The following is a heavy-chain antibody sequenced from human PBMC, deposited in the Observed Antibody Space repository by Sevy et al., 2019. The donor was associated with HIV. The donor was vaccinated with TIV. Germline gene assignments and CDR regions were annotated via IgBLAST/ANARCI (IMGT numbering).Heavy chain of an antibody. J-gene: IGHJ6*03. D-gene: IGHD6-13*01. Sequence: GGSLRLSCAASGFTFSSYGMHWVRQAPGKGLEWVAVIWYDGSNKYYADSVKGRFNISRDNSKNTLYLQLNSLRAEDTAVDYCAKVEAAAGWGFYYYYYMDVWGKGTTVTVSS. CDR1: GFTFSSYG. CDR2: IWYDGSNK. V-gene: IGHV3-33*06. CDR3: AKVEAAAGWGFYYYYYMDV.